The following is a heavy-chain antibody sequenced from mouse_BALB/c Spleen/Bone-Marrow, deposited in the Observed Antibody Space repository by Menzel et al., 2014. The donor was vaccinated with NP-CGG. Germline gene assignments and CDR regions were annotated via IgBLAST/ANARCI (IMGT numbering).Heavy chain of an antibody. D-gene: IGHD1-1*01. CDR2: IDPANGNT. J-gene: IGHJ3*01. V-gene: IGHV14-3*02. CDR3: ARYYYGSSLFAY. Sequence: EVQLVESGAELVKPGASVKLSCTASGFNTKDTYMYWVKQRPEQGLEWIGRIDPANGNTKYDPKFQDKATITADTSSNTAYLQLSSLTSEDTAVYYCARYYYGSSLFAYWGQGTLVTVSA. CDR1: GFNTKDTY.